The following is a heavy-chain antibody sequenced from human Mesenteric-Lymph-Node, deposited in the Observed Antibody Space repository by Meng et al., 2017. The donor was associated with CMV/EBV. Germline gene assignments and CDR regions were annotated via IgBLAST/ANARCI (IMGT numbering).Heavy chain of an antibody. CDR1: GFSFSTYG. CDR2: IRYDGTNK. CDR3: AKDRGWSLDY. V-gene: IGHV3-30*02. D-gene: IGHD2-15*01. J-gene: IGHJ4*02. Sequence: GEFLKISCAASGFSFSTYGMHWVRQAPGKGLEWVTFIRYDGTNKYYTDSVKGRFTISRDNSKNTLYLQLNSLTAEDTAVYYCAKDRGWSLDYWGQGTLVTVSS.